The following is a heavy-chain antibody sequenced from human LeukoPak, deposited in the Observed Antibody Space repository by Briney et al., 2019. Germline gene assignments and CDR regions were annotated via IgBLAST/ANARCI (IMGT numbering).Heavy chain of an antibody. J-gene: IGHJ3*02. Sequence: GGSLRLSCAASGFTFSSYSMNWVRQAPGKGLEWVSSISSSSRYIYYEDSVKGRFTISRDNAKNSLYLQMNSLRAEDTAVYYCPSYGDYNDAFDIWGQGTMVTVSS. CDR2: ISSSSRYI. CDR1: GFTFSSYS. CDR3: PSYGDYNDAFDI. V-gene: IGHV3-21*01. D-gene: IGHD4-17*01.